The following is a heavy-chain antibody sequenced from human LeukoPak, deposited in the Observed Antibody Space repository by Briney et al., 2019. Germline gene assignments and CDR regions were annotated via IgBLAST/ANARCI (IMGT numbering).Heavy chain of an antibody. J-gene: IGHJ4*02. CDR1: GFTFSSYA. CDR3: AKDVGRDRYFDY. Sequence: PGGSLRLSCVASGFTFSSYAMSWVRQAPGKGLEWVSAISGSGGSTYYADSVKGRFTISRDNSKNTLYLQMNSLRAEDTAVYYCAKDVGRDRYFDYWGQGTLVTVSS. V-gene: IGHV3-23*01. D-gene: IGHD1-26*01. CDR2: ISGSGGST.